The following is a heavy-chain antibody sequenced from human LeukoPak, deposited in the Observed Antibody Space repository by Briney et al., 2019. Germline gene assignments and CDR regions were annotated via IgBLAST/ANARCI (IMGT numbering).Heavy chain of an antibody. V-gene: IGHV3-23*01. CDR3: AKSPEHYDFWSGYSYYFDY. J-gene: IGHJ4*02. Sequence: PGGSLRLSCAASGFTFSSYAMSWVRQAPGKGLEWVSAISGSGGSTYYADSVKGRFTISRDNSKNTLYLQMNSLKAEDTAVYYCAKSPEHYDFWSGYSYYFDYWGQGTLVTVSS. D-gene: IGHD3-3*01. CDR1: GFTFSSYA. CDR2: ISGSGGST.